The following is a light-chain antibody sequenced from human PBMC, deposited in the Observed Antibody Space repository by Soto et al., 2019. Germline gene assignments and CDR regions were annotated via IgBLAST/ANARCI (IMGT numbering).Light chain of an antibody. CDR1: TSNIGSNA. V-gene: IGLV1-44*01. J-gene: IGLJ2*01. Sequence: QSALTQAPSASGTPGQRVTISCSGSTSNIGSNAVNWYQQLPGTAPKLLIYTNNQRPSGVPDRFSGSKSGNTASLTISGLQPEDEADYYCSSYSTIGAEVHFGGGTQLTVL. CDR2: TNN. CDR3: SSYSTIGAEVH.